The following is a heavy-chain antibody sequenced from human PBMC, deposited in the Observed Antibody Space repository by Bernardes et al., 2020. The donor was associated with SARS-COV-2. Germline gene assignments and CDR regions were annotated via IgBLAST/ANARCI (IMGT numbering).Heavy chain of an antibody. J-gene: IGHJ4*02. CDR2: TYYRSKWYN. V-gene: IGHV6-1*01. CDR3: ARAFSSYDYVWGSYHGGYYFDY. D-gene: IGHD3-16*01. Sequence: SQTLSLTCAISGDSVSSNSAAWNWIRQSPSRGLEWLGRTYYRSKWYNDYAVSLKSRITINPDTSKNQFSLQLNSVTPEDTAVYYCARAFSSYDYVWGSYHGGYYFDYWGQGTLVTVSS. CDR1: GDSVSSNSAA.